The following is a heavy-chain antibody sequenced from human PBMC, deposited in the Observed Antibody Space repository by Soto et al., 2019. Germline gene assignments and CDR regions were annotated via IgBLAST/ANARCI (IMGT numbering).Heavy chain of an antibody. Sequence: QVQLVESGGGVVQPGRSLRLSCAASGFTFSSYGMHWVRQAPGKGLEWVAVIWYDGSNKYYADSVKGRFTISRDNSKNTLYLQMNSLRAEDTAVYYCARDRVRVVGSYYYYGMDVWGQGTTVTVSS. CDR2: IWYDGSNK. D-gene: IGHD2-15*01. CDR3: ARDRVRVVGSYYYYGMDV. CDR1: GFTFSSYG. V-gene: IGHV3-33*01. J-gene: IGHJ6*02.